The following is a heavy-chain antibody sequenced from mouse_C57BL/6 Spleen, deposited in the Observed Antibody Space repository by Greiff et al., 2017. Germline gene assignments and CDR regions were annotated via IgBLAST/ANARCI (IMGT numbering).Heavy chain of an antibody. CDR1: GYSFTGYY. CDR3: ARGGGSSPVYFDY. V-gene: IGHV1-42*01. Sequence: VQLKQSGPELVKPGASVKISCKASGYSFTGYYMNWVKQSPEKSLEWIGEINPSTGGTTYNQKFKAKATLTVDKSSSTAYMQLKSLTSEDSAVYYCARGGGSSPVYFDYWGQGTTLTVSS. J-gene: IGHJ2*01. D-gene: IGHD1-1*01. CDR2: INPSTGGT.